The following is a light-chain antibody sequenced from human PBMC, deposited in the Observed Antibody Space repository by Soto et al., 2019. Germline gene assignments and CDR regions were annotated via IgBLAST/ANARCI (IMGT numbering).Light chain of an antibody. CDR2: GAS. V-gene: IGKV3-15*01. CDR3: QQRSSWPPIT. J-gene: IGKJ4*01. Sequence: EIVMTQSPATLSVSPGERATLSCRASQSVSSNVAWYQQIPGQTPKLLIYGASTRATGIPVRFSGSGSGTEFTLTISSLEPEDFAVYYCQQRSSWPPITFGGGTKVDIK. CDR1: QSVSSN.